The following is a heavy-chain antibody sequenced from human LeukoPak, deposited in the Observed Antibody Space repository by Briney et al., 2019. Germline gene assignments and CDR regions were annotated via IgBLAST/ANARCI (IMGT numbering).Heavy chain of an antibody. Sequence: GGSLRLSCAGSGFTFSTYVMSWVRQAPGKGLEWVADISGSGDNTYYADSVKGRFTISRDNSKNTLHLQMNSLRAEDTAVYYCAKGSGYDTDFDYWGQGTLATVSS. V-gene: IGHV3-23*01. D-gene: IGHD3-9*01. J-gene: IGHJ4*02. CDR2: ISGSGDNT. CDR1: GFTFSTYV. CDR3: AKGSGYDTDFDY.